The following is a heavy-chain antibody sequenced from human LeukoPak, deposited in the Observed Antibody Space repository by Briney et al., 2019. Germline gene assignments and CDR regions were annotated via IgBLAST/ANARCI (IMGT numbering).Heavy chain of an antibody. V-gene: IGHV1-69*02. CDR2: IIPILGIA. Sequence: GASVKVSCKASGGTFSSYTISWVRQAPGQGLEWMGRIIPILGIANYAQKFQGRVTITADKSTSTAYMELSSLRSEDMAVYYCARGTTIFGVVIIASYWGQGTLVTVSS. CDR3: ARGTTIFGVVIIASY. D-gene: IGHD3-3*01. J-gene: IGHJ4*02. CDR1: GGTFSSYT.